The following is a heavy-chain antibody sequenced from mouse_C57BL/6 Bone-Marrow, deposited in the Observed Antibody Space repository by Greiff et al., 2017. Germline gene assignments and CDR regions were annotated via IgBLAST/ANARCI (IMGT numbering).Heavy chain of an antibody. D-gene: IGHD1-1*01. V-gene: IGHV1-69*01. J-gene: IGHJ3*01. CDR3: AREGYYCGSSSWFAY. CDR2: IDPSDSYT. CDR1: GYTFTSYW. Sequence: QVQLQQPGAELVMPGASVKLSCKASGYTFTSYWMPWVKQRPGQGLEWIGEIDPSDSYTTYNQKFKGKSTLTVDKSSSTAYMQLSSLTSEDSAVYYCAREGYYCGSSSWFAYWGQGTLVTVSA.